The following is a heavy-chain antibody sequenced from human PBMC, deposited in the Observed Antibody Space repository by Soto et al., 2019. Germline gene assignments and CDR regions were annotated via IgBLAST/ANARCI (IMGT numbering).Heavy chain of an antibody. D-gene: IGHD3-3*01. Sequence: GGSLRLSCAASGFTFSSYAMSWVRQAPGKGLEWVSAISGSGGSTYYADSVKGRFTISRDNSKNTLYLQMNSLRAEDTAVYYCAKDLGRGDFGVVGWFDPWGQGTLVTVSS. V-gene: IGHV3-23*01. CDR2: ISGSGGST. CDR3: AKDLGRGDFGVVGWFDP. CDR1: GFTFSSYA. J-gene: IGHJ5*02.